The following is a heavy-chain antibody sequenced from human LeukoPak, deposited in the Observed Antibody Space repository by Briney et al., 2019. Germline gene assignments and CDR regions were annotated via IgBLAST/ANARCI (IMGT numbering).Heavy chain of an antibody. Sequence: SETLSLTCTVSGGSISSGSYYWSWIRQPAGKRLEWIGHIYRSGSTNYNPSLKSRVTISVDTSKNQFSLKLSSVTAADTVVYYCARVSHRRGVIGAKIGGPYFDYWGQGTLVSVSS. D-gene: IGHD3-10*01. CDR3: ARVSHRRGVIGAKIGGPYFDY. CDR2: IYRSGST. V-gene: IGHV4-61*09. CDR1: GGSISSGSYY. J-gene: IGHJ4*02.